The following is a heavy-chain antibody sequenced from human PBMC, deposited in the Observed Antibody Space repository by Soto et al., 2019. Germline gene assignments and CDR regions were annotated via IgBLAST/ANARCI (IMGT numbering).Heavy chain of an antibody. J-gene: IGHJ6*02. Sequence: QVQLVQSGAEVKKPGASVKVSCKASGYTFSSYDINWVRQATGQGLAWMGWMNPKSGHTGSAQKFQGRVTMTRDTSISTAYMELSSLRSEDTAIYYCARTDGDLDVWGQGTTVTVSS. CDR2: MNPKSGHT. CDR1: GYTFSSYD. CDR3: ARTDGDLDV. D-gene: IGHD4-17*01. V-gene: IGHV1-8*01.